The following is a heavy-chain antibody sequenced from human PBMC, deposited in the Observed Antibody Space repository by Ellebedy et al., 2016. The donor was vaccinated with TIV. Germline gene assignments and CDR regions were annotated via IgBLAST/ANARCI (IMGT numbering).Heavy chain of an antibody. CDR3: AKVGERGFSEFDP. D-gene: IGHD1-1*01. V-gene: IGHV4-34*01. Sequence: SETLSLTXAVYGGSFSGYYWSWIRQPPGMGLEWIGEISPDGNTKYNPSLRSRVTISIDTAKNQFSLKLTSVTAADTAVYYCAKVGERGFSEFDPWGQGTLVTVSS. CDR1: GGSFSGYY. J-gene: IGHJ5*02. CDR2: ISPDGNT.